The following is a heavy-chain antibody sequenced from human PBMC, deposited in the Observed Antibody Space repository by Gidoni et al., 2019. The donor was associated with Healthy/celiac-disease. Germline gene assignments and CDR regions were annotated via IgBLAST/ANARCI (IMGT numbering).Heavy chain of an antibody. Sequence: QVQLVQSGAAVKTPGASVTVSCKASGYTFPAYYLHWVRQAPGHGLEWMGWINPNSGGTNYAQKFQGRVTMTRDTSISTAYMELSRLRSDDTAVYYCASFIAAAGLRVGWFDPWGQGTLVTVSS. CDR1: GYTFPAYY. CDR3: ASFIAAAGLRVGWFDP. CDR2: INPNSGGT. D-gene: IGHD6-13*01. V-gene: IGHV1-2*02. J-gene: IGHJ5*02.